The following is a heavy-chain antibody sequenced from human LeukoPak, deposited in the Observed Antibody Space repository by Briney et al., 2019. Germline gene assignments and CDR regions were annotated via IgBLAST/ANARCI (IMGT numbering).Heavy chain of an antibody. V-gene: IGHV1-24*01. CDR1: GYTLTELS. Sequence: ASVKVSCKVSGYTLTELSMHWVRQAPGKGLEWIGGFDPEDGETIYAQKFQGRVTMTEDTSTDTAYMELSSLRSEDTAVYYCATALAITGTTVADYWGQGTLVTVSS. D-gene: IGHD1-20*01. J-gene: IGHJ4*02. CDR2: FDPEDGET. CDR3: ATALAITGTTVADY.